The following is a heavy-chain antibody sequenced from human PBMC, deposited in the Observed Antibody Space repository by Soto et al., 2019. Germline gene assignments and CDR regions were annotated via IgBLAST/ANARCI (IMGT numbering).Heavy chain of an antibody. CDR1: GGSISSGGYY. D-gene: IGHD5-18*01. CDR2: IYYSGST. CDR3: ARGPGYRTIFDY. Sequence: SETLSLTCTVSGGSISSGGYYWSWIRQHPGKGLEWIGYIYYSGSTYYNPSLKSRVTISRDTSKNHFSLKLSSVTAADTAVYYCARGPGYRTIFDYWGQGTLVTVSS. V-gene: IGHV4-31*03. J-gene: IGHJ4*02.